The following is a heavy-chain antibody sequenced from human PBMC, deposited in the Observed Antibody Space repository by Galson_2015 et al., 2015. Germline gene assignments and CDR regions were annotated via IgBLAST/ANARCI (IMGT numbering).Heavy chain of an antibody. Sequence: SLRLSCAASGFTFSSYAMHWVRQAPGKGLESVAVISYDGSNKYYADSVKGRFTISRDNSENTLYLQMNSLRAEDTAVYYCARDSIAYCGGDCYDMGIWGQGTMVTVSS. D-gene: IGHD2-21*01. CDR2: ISYDGSNK. CDR3: ARDSIAYCGGDCYDMGI. J-gene: IGHJ3*02. V-gene: IGHV3-30*01. CDR1: GFTFSSYA.